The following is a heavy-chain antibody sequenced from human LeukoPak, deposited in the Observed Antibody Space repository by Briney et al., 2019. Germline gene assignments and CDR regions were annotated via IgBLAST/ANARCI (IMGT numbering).Heavy chain of an antibody. J-gene: IGHJ4*02. CDR2: INSDGSST. D-gene: IGHD3-16*01. CDR1: GFTFSSYW. CDR3: ARAGVWGSRDY. Sequence: QAGGSLRLSCAASGFTFSSYWMHWVRQAPGKGLVWVSRINSDGSSTSYADSVKGRFTISRDNAKNTLYLQMNSLRAEDTAVYYCARAGVWGSRDYWGQGTLVTVSS. V-gene: IGHV3-74*01.